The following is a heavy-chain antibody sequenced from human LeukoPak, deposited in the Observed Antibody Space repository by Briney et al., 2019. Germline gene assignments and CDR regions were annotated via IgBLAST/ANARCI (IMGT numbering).Heavy chain of an antibody. D-gene: IGHD3-16*01. Sequence: TPSETLSLTCTVSGGSLSSYYWSWTRQPPGKGLEWIGYLYYSGSTDYNPSLKSRVTISVDTSKNQFSLKLSSVTAADTAVYYCARAGWGSPCDYWGQGTLVTVSS. CDR3: ARAGWGSPCDY. V-gene: IGHV4-59*01. J-gene: IGHJ4*02. CDR2: LYYSGST. CDR1: GGSLSSYY.